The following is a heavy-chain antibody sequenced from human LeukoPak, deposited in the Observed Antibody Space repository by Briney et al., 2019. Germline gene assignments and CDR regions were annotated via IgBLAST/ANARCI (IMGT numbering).Heavy chain of an antibody. V-gene: IGHV3-53*01. J-gene: IGHJ5*02. D-gene: IGHD3-22*01. CDR2: IYSGGST. CDR1: GFTVSSNY. Sequence: PGGSLRLSCAASGFTVSSNYMSWVRQAPGKGLEWVSVIYSGGSTYYADSVKGRFTISRDNSKNTLYLQMNSLRAEDTAVYYCAREAYYYDSSGYYTNWFDPWGQGTLVTVSS. CDR3: AREAYYYDSSGYYTNWFDP.